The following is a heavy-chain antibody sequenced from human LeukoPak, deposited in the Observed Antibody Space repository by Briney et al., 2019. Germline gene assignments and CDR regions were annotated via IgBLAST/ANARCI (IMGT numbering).Heavy chain of an antibody. J-gene: IGHJ6*03. CDR3: TRQRTTIFGVVWSYYMDV. V-gene: IGHV3-73*01. Sequence: GGSLRLSCAASGFTFSGSAMHWVRQASGKGLEWVGRIRSKANSYATAYAASVKGRFTISRDDSKNTAYLQMNSLKTEDTAVYYCTRQRTTIFGVVWSYYMDVWGKGTTVTISS. CDR2: IRSKANSYAT. CDR1: GFTFSGSA. D-gene: IGHD3-3*01.